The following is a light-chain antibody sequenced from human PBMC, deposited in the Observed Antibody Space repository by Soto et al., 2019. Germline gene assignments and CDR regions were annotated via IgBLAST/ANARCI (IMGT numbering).Light chain of an antibody. V-gene: IGLV8-61*01. J-gene: IGLJ2*01. CDR2: STN. CDR3: VLYMGSGIPVV. CDR1: SGSVSTSYY. Sequence: QTVVTQEPSFSVSPGGTVTLTCGLSSGSVSTSYYPSWYQQTPGQAPRTLIYSTNTRSSGVPDRFSGSSLGNKAALTITGAQADDESDYYCVLYMGSGIPVVFGGGTKVTVL.